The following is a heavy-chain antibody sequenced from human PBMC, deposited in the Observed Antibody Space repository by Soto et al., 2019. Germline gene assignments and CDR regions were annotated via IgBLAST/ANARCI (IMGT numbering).Heavy chain of an antibody. CDR2: ISAYNGNT. CDR1: GYTFTSYG. CDR3: ARDSRAAGTSRFDY. V-gene: IGHV1-18*01. D-gene: IGHD6-19*01. Sequence: ASVKVSCKASGYTFTSYGISWVRQAPGQGLEWMGWISAYNGNTNYAQKLQGRVTMTTDTSTSTAYMELRSLRSDDTAVYYCARDSRAAGTSRFDYWGQGTLVTVSS. J-gene: IGHJ4*02.